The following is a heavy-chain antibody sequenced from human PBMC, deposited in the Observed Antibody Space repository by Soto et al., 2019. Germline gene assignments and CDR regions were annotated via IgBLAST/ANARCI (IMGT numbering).Heavy chain of an antibody. D-gene: IGHD1-26*01. J-gene: IGHJ5*02. CDR2: IYWDDSK. CDR1: GFSLTTDRVG. V-gene: IGHV2-5*02. CDR3: AHAYGGRSLS. Sequence: QITLKESGPTLVKPTQTLTLTCTFSGFSLTTDRVGVGWIRQPPGEALEWLAVIYWDDSKTYRPSLESRLTITKDTSKNQVALTMTNMDSLDTAKYYCAHAYGGRSLSWGQGTLVTVSS.